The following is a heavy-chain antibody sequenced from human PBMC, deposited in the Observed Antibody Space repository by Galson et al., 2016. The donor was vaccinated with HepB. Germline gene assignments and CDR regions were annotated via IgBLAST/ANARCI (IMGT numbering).Heavy chain of an antibody. CDR3: ARYSDRLQHRLAY. Sequence: SVKVSCKVSGSTFHNYAFHWLRQAPGQRPEWMGWINSASGDSRVSQALQGRLTLTRDTSATTVFMELRSLAPGDTAVYYCARYSDRLQHRLAYWGQGTLVTVSS. D-gene: IGHD3/OR15-3a*01. CDR2: INSASGDS. J-gene: IGHJ4*02. CDR1: GSTFHNYA. V-gene: IGHV1-3*01.